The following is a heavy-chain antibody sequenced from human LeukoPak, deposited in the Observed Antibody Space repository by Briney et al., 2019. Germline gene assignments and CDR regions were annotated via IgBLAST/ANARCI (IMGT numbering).Heavy chain of an antibody. V-gene: IGHV3-23*01. CDR1: GFTFSSYA. CDR2: IGGSGGST. Sequence: GGSLRLSCAASGFTFSSYAMSWVRQAPGKGLEWVSAIGGSGGSTYYADSVKGRFTISRDNSKNTLYLQMNSLRAEDTAVYYRAKGLAVAGGEYWGQGTLVTVSS. CDR3: AKGLAVAGGEY. J-gene: IGHJ4*02. D-gene: IGHD6-19*01.